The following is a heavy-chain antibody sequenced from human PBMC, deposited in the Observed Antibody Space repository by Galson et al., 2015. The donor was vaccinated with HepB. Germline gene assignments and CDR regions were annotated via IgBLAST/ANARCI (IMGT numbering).Heavy chain of an antibody. CDR2: IRSKANSYAT. V-gene: IGHV3-73*01. D-gene: IGHD6-13*01. J-gene: IGHJ3*02. Sequence: SLRLSCAASGFTFSGSAMHWVRQASGKGLEWVGRIRSKANSYATAYAASVKGRFTISRDDSKNTAYLQMNSLKTEDTAVYYCTRWAGSSSWYEDAFDIWGQGTMVTVSS. CDR1: GFTFSGSA. CDR3: TRWAGSSSWYEDAFDI.